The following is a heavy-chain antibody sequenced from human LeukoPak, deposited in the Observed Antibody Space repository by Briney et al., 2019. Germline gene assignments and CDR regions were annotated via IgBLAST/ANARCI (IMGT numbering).Heavy chain of an antibody. V-gene: IGHV3-48*02. CDR2: ISSSSSTI. CDR1: GFTFSDAW. J-gene: IGHJ3*02. Sequence: GGSLRLSCAASGFTFSDAWMYWVRQAPGKGLEWVSYISSSSSTIYYADSVKGRFTISRDDAKNSLYLQMNSLRDEDTAVYYCASYRYGSSFAFDIWGQGTMVTVSS. D-gene: IGHD6-6*01. CDR3: ASYRYGSSFAFDI.